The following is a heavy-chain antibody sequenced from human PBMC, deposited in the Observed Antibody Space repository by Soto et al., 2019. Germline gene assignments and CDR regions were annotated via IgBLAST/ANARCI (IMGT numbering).Heavy chain of an antibody. CDR1: GFTVNNNY. V-gene: IGHV3-53*01. D-gene: IGHD5-12*01. CDR2: SYSGGST. Sequence: PGGSLKISCASSGFTVNNNYMSWVRQTPGKGLEWVSVSYSGGSTDYADSVKGRFTISRDNSKNTLYLQMNSLRADDTAVYYCARARDGYNFLYEPTWGQGTLVTVSS. J-gene: IGHJ4*02. CDR3: ARARDGYNFLYEPT.